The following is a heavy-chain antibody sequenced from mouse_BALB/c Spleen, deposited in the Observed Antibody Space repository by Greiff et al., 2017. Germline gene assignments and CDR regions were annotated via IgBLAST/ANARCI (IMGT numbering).Heavy chain of an antibody. J-gene: IGHJ4*01. Sequence: EVKVEESGGGLVQPGGSLRLSCATSGFTFTDYYMSWVRQPPGKALEWLGFIRNKANGYTTEYSASVKGRFTISRDNSQSILYLQMNTLRAEDSATYYCARDGYGKYCAMDYWGQGTSVTVSS. V-gene: IGHV7-3*02. D-gene: IGHD2-10*02. CDR2: IRNKANGYTT. CDR3: ARDGYGKYCAMDY. CDR1: GFTFTDYY.